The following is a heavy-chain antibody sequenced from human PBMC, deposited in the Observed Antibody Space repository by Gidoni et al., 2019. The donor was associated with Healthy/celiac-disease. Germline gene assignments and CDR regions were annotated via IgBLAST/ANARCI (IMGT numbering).Heavy chain of an antibody. J-gene: IGHJ5*02. D-gene: IGHD6-13*01. CDR3: AKGASSSWYEDWFDP. CDR1: GFTFHDYA. Sequence: EVQLVESGGGLVQPGRSLSLSCAPSGFTFHDYAMHWVRQAPGKGREWVSGISWNSGSIGYADSVKGRFTTSRDNAKNSLYLQMNSLRAEDKALYYCAKGASSSWYEDWFDPWGQGTLVTVSS. CDR2: ISWNSGSI. V-gene: IGHV3-9*01.